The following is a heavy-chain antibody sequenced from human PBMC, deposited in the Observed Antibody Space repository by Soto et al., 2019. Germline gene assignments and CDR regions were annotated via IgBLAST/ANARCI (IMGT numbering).Heavy chain of an antibody. Sequence: SETLSLTCTVSGGSISSYYWNWFRQSAVKGLEWIGRFYSSGNTNYNPSLKSRVTLSVDTSQNQFSLKLTSVTAADTAMYYCAREYYSGSGTYYAPFDSWGQGTLVTVSS. D-gene: IGHD3-10*01. V-gene: IGHV4-4*07. CDR1: GGSISSYY. J-gene: IGHJ4*02. CDR3: AREYYSGSGTYYAPFDS. CDR2: FYSSGNT.